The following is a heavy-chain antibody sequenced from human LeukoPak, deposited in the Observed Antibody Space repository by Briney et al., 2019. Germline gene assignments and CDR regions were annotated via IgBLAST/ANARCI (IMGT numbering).Heavy chain of an antibody. CDR3: ASGADFWSGPNWFDP. CDR1: AFIFSSYS. J-gene: IGHJ5*02. Sequence: PGGSLRLSCAASAFIFSSYSMNWVRQAPGKGLEWVSSISSSSSYIYYADSVKGRFTISRDNAKNSLYLQMNSLRAEDTAVYYCASGADFWSGPNWFDPWGQGTLVTVSS. D-gene: IGHD3-3*01. CDR2: ISSSSSYI. V-gene: IGHV3-21*01.